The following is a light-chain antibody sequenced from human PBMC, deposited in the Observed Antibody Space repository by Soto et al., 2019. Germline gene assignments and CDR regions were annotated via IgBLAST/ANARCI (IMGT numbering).Light chain of an antibody. J-gene: IGLJ1*01. CDR3: SSYTGSSTLYV. CDR2: EVS. V-gene: IGLV2-14*01. CDR1: SSDVGYYNY. Sequence: ALTQPASVSGSPGQSITISCTGTSSDVGYYNYVSWYQQHPGKAPKLMIYEVSKRPSGVSNRFSGSKSGNTASLTISGLQAEDGADYYCSSYTGSSTLYVFGTGTKVTVL.